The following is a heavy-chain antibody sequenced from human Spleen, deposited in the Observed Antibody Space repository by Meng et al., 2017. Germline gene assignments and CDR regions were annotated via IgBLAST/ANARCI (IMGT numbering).Heavy chain of an antibody. CDR3: ARGHYYDSSGGSCYYDDY. V-gene: IGHV3-21*01. CDR2: ISSSSSFI. J-gene: IGHJ4*02. Sequence: GESLKISCAASGFTFSHYSMNWVRQAPGTGLEWVSSISSSSSFIYYAYSVKGRFTISRDNAKNSLYLQMNSLRAEDTAVYYCARGHYYDSSGGSCYYDDYWGQGTLVTVSS. D-gene: IGHD2-15*01. CDR1: GFTFSHYS.